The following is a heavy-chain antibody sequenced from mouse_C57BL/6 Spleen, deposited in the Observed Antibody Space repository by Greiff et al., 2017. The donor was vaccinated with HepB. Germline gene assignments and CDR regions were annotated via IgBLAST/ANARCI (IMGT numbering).Heavy chain of an antibody. D-gene: IGHD2-1*01. Sequence: DVQLVESGGGLVKPGGSLKLSCAASGFTFSSYAMSWVRQTPEKRLEWVATISDGGSYTYYPDNVKGRFTISRDNAKNNLYLQMSHLKSEDTAMYYCARDGGVTFDYWGQGTTLTVS. V-gene: IGHV5-4*01. CDR2: ISDGGSYT. J-gene: IGHJ2*01. CDR3: ARDGGVTFDY. CDR1: GFTFSSYA.